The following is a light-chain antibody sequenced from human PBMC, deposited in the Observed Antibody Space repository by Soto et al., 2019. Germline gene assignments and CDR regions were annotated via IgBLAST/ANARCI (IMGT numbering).Light chain of an antibody. CDR3: VLCYGGALVV. V-gene: IGLV7-46*01. CDR2: ETS. J-gene: IGLJ2*01. Sequence: QAVVTQEPSLTVSPGGTVTLTCGSSTGAVTSGHYPYWFQQKPGQAPRTLIYETSNKHSWTPARFSGSLLGGKAALTLSGAQPEDEADYYCVLCYGGALVVFGGGTKLTVL. CDR1: TGAVTSGHY.